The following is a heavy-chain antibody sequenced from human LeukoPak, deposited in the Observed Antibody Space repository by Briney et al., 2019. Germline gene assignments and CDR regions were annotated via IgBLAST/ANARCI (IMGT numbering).Heavy chain of an antibody. J-gene: IGHJ4*02. V-gene: IGHV4-59*01. Sequence: SETLSLTCTVSGGSIRSYFWSWIRQPPGKGLQWIGYIYYSGSTIYNPSLKSRVTISVDTSKNQFSLKLSSVTAADTAVYYCARSSYSSSSKFDYWGQGTLVTVSS. D-gene: IGHD6-6*01. CDR2: IYYSGST. CDR3: ARSSYSSSSKFDY. CDR1: GGSIRSYF.